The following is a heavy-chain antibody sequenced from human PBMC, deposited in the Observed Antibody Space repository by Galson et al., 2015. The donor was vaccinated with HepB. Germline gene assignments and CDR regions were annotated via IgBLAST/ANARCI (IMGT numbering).Heavy chain of an antibody. J-gene: IGHJ4*02. D-gene: IGHD3-10*01. CDR3: ARVEGHLVWGGLNGEY. CDR1: GFAFSSYS. Sequence: SLRLSCAASGFAFSSYSMNWVRQAPGKGLEWVSSISSTSSYIYYADSVQGRFTISRDNAKNSLYLQMNSLRAEDTAVYYCARVEGHLVWGGLNGEYWGQGTLVTVSS. V-gene: IGHV3-21*01. CDR2: ISSTSSYI.